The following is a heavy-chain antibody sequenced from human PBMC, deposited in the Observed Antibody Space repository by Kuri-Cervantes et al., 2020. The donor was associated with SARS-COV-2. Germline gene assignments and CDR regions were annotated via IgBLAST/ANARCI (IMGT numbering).Heavy chain of an antibody. Sequence: GSLRLSCAVYGGSFSGYYWSWIRQPPGKGLEWIGEINHSGSTNYNPSLKSRVTISVDTSKNQFSLKLSSMTAADTAVYYCARVKSVVTPDIDYWGQGTLVTVSS. D-gene: IGHD4-23*01. CDR2: INHSGST. CDR1: GGSFSGYY. V-gene: IGHV4-34*01. CDR3: ARVKSVVTPDIDY. J-gene: IGHJ4*02.